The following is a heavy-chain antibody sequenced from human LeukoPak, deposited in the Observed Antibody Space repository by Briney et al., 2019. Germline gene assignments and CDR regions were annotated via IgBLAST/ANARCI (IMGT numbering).Heavy chain of an antibody. CDR2: LNNDGRST. V-gene: IGHV3-74*01. CDR1: GFTFSSYW. Sequence: GGSLRLSCAASGFTFSSYWMHWVRQAPGKGLVWVSRLNNDGRSTNYADSVKGRFTISRDNAKNTLYLQMNSLRAEDTAVYYCARIAWDAFDIWGQGTMVTVSS. CDR3: ARIAWDAFDI. J-gene: IGHJ3*02. D-gene: IGHD2-15*01.